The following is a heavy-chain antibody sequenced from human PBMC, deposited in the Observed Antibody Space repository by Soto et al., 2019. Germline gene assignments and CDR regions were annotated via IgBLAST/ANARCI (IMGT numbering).Heavy chain of an antibody. V-gene: IGHV3-23*01. CDR2: ISGSGGTT. J-gene: IGHJ4*02. CDR1: GFTFSSYA. D-gene: IGHD6-19*01. Sequence: EVQLLESGGGLVQPGGSLRLSCAASGFTFSSYAMSWVRQAPGKGLEWVSSISGSGGTTYYADSVKGRFTISRDNSKNPLYLQMNSLRAEDTAVYYCAKTGGYSSGWPDYWGQGTLVTVSS. CDR3: AKTGGYSSGWPDY.